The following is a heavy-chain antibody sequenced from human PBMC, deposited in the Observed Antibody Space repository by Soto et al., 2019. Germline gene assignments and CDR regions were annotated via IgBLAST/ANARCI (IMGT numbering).Heavy chain of an antibody. CDR1: GGTFSSYA. CDR3: AREGPEHYYDSSGYSVVAFDI. D-gene: IGHD3-22*01. CDR2: IIPIFGTA. J-gene: IGHJ3*02. V-gene: IGHV1-69*13. Sequence: SVKVSCKASGGTFSSYAISWVRQAPGQGLEWMGGIIPIFGTANYAQKFQGRATITADESTSTAYMELSSLRSEDTAVYYCAREGPEHYYDSSGYSVVAFDIWGQGTVVTVSS.